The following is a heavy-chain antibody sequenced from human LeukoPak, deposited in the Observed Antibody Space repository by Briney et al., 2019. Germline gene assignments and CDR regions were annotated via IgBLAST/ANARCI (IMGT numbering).Heavy chain of an antibody. CDR2: IWYDGSNK. Sequence: GGSLRLSCAAAGFTFSSYGMHWVRQAPGKGREWVAVIWYDGSNKYYADSVKGRFTISRDNSKNTLYLQMNSLRAEDTAVYYCARALGGYSGYDYRYYYYGMDVWGQGTTVTVSS. D-gene: IGHD5-12*01. CDR3: ARALGGYSGYDYRYYYYGMDV. V-gene: IGHV3-33*01. J-gene: IGHJ6*02. CDR1: GFTFSSYG.